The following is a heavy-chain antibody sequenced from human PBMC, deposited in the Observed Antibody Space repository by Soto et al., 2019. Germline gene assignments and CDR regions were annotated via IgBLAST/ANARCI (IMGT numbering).Heavy chain of an antibody. CDR1: GGTFSSYT. CDR2: IIPILGIA. V-gene: IGHV1-69*02. Sequence: QVQLVQSGAEVKKPGSSVKVSCKASGGTFSSYTISWVRQAPGQGLEWMGRIIPILGIANYAQKFQGRVTINADKSTSTAYMELSSLRSEDTAVYYCARVGVYGDYDYWGQGTLVTVSS. D-gene: IGHD4-17*01. CDR3: ARVGVYGDYDY. J-gene: IGHJ4*02.